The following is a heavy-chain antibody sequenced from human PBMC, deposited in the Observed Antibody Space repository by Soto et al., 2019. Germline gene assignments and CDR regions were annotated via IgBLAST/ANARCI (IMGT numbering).Heavy chain of an antibody. V-gene: IGHV1-3*01. Sequence: AASVKVSCKASGYTFTRHGMEWVRQAPGQRLEWMGWINAGNGNTKYSQKFQGRVTITRDTSASTVYMELSSLRSEDTAVYYCARLGWGSSGWYVFYGMAVWGQGTTVTVSS. CDR2: INAGNGNT. CDR1: GYTFTRHG. CDR3: ARLGWGSSGWYVFYGMAV. D-gene: IGHD6-19*01. J-gene: IGHJ6*02.